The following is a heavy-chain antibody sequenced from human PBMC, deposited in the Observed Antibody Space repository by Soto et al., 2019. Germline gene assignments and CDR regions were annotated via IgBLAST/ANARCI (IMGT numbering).Heavy chain of an antibody. CDR1: GGSFSGYY. Sequence: LSLTCAVYGGSFSGYYWSWIRQPPGKGLEWIGEINHSGSTNYNPSLKSRVTISVDTSKNQFSLKLSSVTAADTAVYYCARATVVTHYYYFDYWGQGTLVTVSS. CDR3: ARATVVTHYYYFDY. V-gene: IGHV4-34*01. D-gene: IGHD4-17*01. J-gene: IGHJ4*02. CDR2: INHSGST.